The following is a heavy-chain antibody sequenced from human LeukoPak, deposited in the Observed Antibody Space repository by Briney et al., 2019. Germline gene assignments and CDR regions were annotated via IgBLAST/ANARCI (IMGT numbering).Heavy chain of an antibody. CDR3: ARRKTPYYYDSSGYYDY. J-gene: IGHJ4*02. Sequence: GASLRLSCAASGFTFSDYYMSWIRQAPGKGLEWVSYISSSGSTIYYADSVKGRFTISRDNAKNSLYLQMNSLRAEDTAVYYCARRKTPYYYDSSGYYDYWGQGTLVTVSS. CDR2: ISSSGSTI. V-gene: IGHV3-11*01. D-gene: IGHD3-22*01. CDR1: GFTFSDYY.